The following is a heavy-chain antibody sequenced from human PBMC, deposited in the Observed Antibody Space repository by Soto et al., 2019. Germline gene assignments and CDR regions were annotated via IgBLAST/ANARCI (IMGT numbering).Heavy chain of an antibody. D-gene: IGHD4-17*01. V-gene: IGHV3-23*01. CDR2: IGGDGEST. Sequence: GSLRLSCAASGFTFSRYAMSWVRQIPGKGLECVSAIGGDGESTHYADSVKGRFTISRDNSKNTLYLQLNSLRVEDTAVYYCAKVGGFDPWGQGTMVTVS. J-gene: IGHJ5*02. CDR3: AKVGGFDP. CDR1: GFTFSRYA.